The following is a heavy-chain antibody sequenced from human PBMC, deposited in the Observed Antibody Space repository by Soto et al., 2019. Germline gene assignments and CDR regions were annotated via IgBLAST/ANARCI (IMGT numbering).Heavy chain of an antibody. V-gene: IGHV1-8*01. CDR2: MNPNSGDT. Sequence: QVQLVQSGAEVKKPGASVKVSCKASGYTFTSYDINWVRQATGQGLEWMGWMNPNSGDTGYAQKFQGRVTMTRNTSIRTAYMELTSLRSEDTAVYYCAREAYYYDSSGVRAYYFDYWGQGTLVTVSS. J-gene: IGHJ4*02. D-gene: IGHD3-22*01. CDR1: GYTFTSYD. CDR3: AREAYYYDSSGVRAYYFDY.